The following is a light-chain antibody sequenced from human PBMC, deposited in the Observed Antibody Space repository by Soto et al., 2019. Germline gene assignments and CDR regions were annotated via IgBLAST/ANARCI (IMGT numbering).Light chain of an antibody. CDR1: QSVSSF. CDR3: QQRSSWT. CDR2: DAS. J-gene: IGKJ1*01. V-gene: IGKV3-11*01. Sequence: EIVLTQSPANLSLSPGERATLSCRASQSVSSFLGWYQQKPGQAPRLLIYDASNRAPGIPARFSGSGSGTDFTLTISSLEPEDFAVYYCQQRSSWTFGQGTKVEIK.